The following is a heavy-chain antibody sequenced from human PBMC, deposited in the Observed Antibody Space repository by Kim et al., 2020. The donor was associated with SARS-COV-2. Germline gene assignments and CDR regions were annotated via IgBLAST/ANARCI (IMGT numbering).Heavy chain of an antibody. J-gene: IGHJ6*02. CDR1: GFTFSSYA. Sequence: GGSLRLSCAASGFTFSSYAMHWVRQAPGKGLEWVAVISYDGSNKYYADSVKGRFTISRDNSKNTLYLQMNSLRAEDTAVYYFARGPELTVTTLYLDYYYGMDVWGQGTTVTVSS. D-gene: IGHD4-17*01. V-gene: IGHV3-30*04. CDR3: ARGPELTVTTLYLDYYYGMDV. CDR2: ISYDGSNK.